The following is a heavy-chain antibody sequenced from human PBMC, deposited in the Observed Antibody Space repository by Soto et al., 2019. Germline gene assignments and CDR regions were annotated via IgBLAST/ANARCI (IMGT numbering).Heavy chain of an antibody. V-gene: IGHV1-69*05. CDR3: AGELTGDDYIYWLHY. D-gene: IGHD4-4*01. CDR1: GVTFSTYA. CDR2: IIPIFGTP. J-gene: IGHJ4*02. Sequence: QVQVVQSGAEVKMPGSSVKVSCKASGVTFSTYAISWVRQAPGQGLEWMGGIIPIFGTPNYAQKIHGRITITSAESACTAFMDLSSLRSADTAVYYCAGELTGDDYIYWLHYWGQGTLVTVSS.